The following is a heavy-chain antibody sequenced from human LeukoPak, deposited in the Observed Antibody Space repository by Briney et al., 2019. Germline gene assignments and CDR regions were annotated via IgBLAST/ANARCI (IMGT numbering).Heavy chain of an antibody. D-gene: IGHD3-10*01. CDR3: ARVGSRGWPLIY. V-gene: IGHV4-59*01. Sequence: SETLSLTCTVSGGSISSYYWSWIRQPPGKGLEWIGYIYYSGSTNYNPSLKSRVTISVDTSKNQFSLKLSSVTAADTAVYYCARVGSRGWPLIYWGQGTLVTVSS. CDR2: IYYSGST. J-gene: IGHJ4*02. CDR1: GGSISSYY.